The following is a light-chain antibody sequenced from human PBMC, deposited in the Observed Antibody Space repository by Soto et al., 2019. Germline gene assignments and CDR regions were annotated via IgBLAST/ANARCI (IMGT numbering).Light chain of an antibody. CDR1: QSGSGTY. Sequence: EIVLTQSRCSLSFSPLERSTLSCRASQSGSGTYLAWYQQKPGQAPRLLISGASRRATGIPDRFSGSGSGADFTLTISSLEPEDFAVYYCQQYGKSPLTFGGGTKVDIK. CDR2: GAS. J-gene: IGKJ4*01. V-gene: IGKV3-20*01. CDR3: QQYGKSPLT.